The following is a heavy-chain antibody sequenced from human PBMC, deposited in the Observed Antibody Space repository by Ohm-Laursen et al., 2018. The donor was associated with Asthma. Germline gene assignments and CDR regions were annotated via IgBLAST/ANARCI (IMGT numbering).Heavy chain of an antibody. Sequence: SLRLSCTASGFTFSSSYMVWVRQVPGKGLECISYITPSSSPIHYSDSVKGRFTISRENAKNSLHLQMNSLRAEDTAVYYCARDVMEWYLPAFDFWGQGTLVTVSS. J-gene: IGHJ4*02. D-gene: IGHD3-3*01. CDR2: ITPSSSPI. CDR3: ARDVMEWYLPAFDF. V-gene: IGHV3-48*01. CDR1: GFTFSSSY.